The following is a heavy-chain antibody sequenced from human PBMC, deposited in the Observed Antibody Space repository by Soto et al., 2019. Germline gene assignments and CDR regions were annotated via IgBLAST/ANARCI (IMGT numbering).Heavy chain of an antibody. J-gene: IGHJ5*02. V-gene: IGHV4-4*02. CDR1: GGSISSSNW. CDR3: TGAYYDISGYSLDP. CDR2: IYYGGSI. D-gene: IGHD3-22*01. Sequence: SSETLSLTCAVSGGSISSSNWWSWVRQPPGKGLEWIGEIYYGGSINYNPSLKSRVIISVDTAKNQFSLRLSSVTAADTAVYYCTGAYYDISGYSLDPWGQGTSVT.